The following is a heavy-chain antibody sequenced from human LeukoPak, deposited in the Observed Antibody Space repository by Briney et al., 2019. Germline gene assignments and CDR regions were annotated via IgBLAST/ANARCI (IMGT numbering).Heavy chain of an antibody. V-gene: IGHV3-30*18. CDR3: AKDLYGSGWYNYFDP. J-gene: IGHJ5*02. D-gene: IGHD6-19*01. CDR2: TSRDGSAG. CDR1: GFTFSDYG. Sequence: PGRSLRLSCAASGFTFSDYGMHWVRQAPGKGLEWVAMTSRDGSAGYYADSVKGRFTISRDNSKNTLYLQMNSLRPEDTAVYHCAKDLYGSGWYNYFDPWGQGALVIVSS.